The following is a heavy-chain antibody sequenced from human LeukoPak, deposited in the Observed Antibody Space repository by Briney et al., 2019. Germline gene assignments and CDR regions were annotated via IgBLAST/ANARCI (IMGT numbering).Heavy chain of an antibody. J-gene: IGHJ3*02. CDR2: MNPNSGNT. V-gene: IGHV1-8*01. CDR3: ASLYDSSGYSAFDI. Sequence: ASVKVSCKASGYTFTSYDINWVRQATGQGLEWMGWMNPNSGNTGYAQKFQGRVTMTRNTSISTAYMELSSLRSEDTAVYYCASLYDSSGYSAFDIWGQGTMVTVSS. CDR1: GYTFTSYD. D-gene: IGHD3-22*01.